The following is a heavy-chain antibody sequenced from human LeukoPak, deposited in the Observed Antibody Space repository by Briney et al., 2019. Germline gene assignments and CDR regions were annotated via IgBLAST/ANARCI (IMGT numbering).Heavy chain of an antibody. Sequence: GGSLRLSCAASGFTFSSYVMHWVRQAPGKGLEWVALISYDGSNEYYADSVKGRFTISRDNAKNSLYLQMNSLRDEDTAVYYCARDTLVYADSPDAFDIWGQGTMVTVSS. D-gene: IGHD4-17*01. CDR1: GFTFSSYV. V-gene: IGHV3-30*04. CDR2: ISYDGSNE. J-gene: IGHJ3*02. CDR3: ARDTLVYADSPDAFDI.